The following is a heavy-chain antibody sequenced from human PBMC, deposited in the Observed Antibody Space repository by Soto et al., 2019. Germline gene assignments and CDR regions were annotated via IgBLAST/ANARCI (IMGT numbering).Heavy chain of an antibody. CDR3: ARDELWWSYYYYGMDV. Sequence: SDCRSRGASYHKKKTPSRGLEWLGRTYYRSKWYNDYAVSVKSRITINPDTSKNQFSLQLNSVTPEDTAVYYCARDELWWSYYYYGMDVWGQGTTVTVSS. CDR1: SDCRSRGA. CDR2: TYYRSKWYN. J-gene: IGHJ6*02. V-gene: IGHV6-1*01. D-gene: IGHD5-18*01.